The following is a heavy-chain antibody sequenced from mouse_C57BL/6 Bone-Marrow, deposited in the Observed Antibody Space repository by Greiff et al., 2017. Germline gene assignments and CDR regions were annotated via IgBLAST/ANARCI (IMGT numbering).Heavy chain of an antibody. CDR3: ARRDKPDY. CDR1: GFTFSSYG. Sequence: DVMLVESGGDLVKPGGSLKLSCAASGFTFSSYGMSWVRQTPDKRLEWVATISSGGSYTYYPDSVKGRFTISRDNAKNTLYLQMSSLKSEDTAMYYCARRDKPDYWGQGTTLTVSS. J-gene: IGHJ2*01. CDR2: ISSGGSYT. V-gene: IGHV5-6*02.